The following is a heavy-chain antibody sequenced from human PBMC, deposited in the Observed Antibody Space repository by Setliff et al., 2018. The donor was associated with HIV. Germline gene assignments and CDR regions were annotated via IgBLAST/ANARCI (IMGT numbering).Heavy chain of an antibody. Sequence: GESLKISCVASGTDLNVGYMSWIRQAPGKGPEWVSYISNSSHDIAYLDSVKGRFTISRDNAKNSLYLQMNSLRAEDTAVYYCARNTDVDSVYRPFHIWGQGTMVTVSS. CDR3: ARNTDVDSVYRPFHI. D-gene: IGHD1-26*01. CDR1: GTDLNVGY. V-gene: IGHV3-11*03. CDR2: ISNSSHDI. J-gene: IGHJ3*02.